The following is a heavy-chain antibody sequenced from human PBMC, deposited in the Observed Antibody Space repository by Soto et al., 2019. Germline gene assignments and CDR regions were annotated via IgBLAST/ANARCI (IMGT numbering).Heavy chain of an antibody. V-gene: IGHV5-51*01. CDR2: IHPSDSDT. Sequence: GESLKISCRGSGYSFSSYWIGWVRQMPGKGLEWMGIIHPSDSDTRYSPSFQGQVTISADKSISTAYLQWSSVKASDTAMYYCAISPTYYYDTSGFQFDYWGQGTQVTVSS. J-gene: IGHJ4*02. D-gene: IGHD3-22*01. CDR3: AISPTYYYDTSGFQFDY. CDR1: GYSFSSYW.